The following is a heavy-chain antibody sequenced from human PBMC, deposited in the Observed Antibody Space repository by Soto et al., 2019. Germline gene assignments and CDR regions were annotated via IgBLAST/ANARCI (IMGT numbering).Heavy chain of an antibody. D-gene: IGHD3-10*01. CDR1: GFSLTTSGVG. J-gene: IGHJ4*02. CDR2: IYWDDDK. Sequence: QITLKESGPTLVRPTQTLTLTCTFSGFSLTTSGVGVGWIRQPPGKALEWLAVIYWDDDKRYSSSLKSRLTIPRDTAKHQVVLTMTNMDPVDTATYYSAHHPYYGLVSYSFDYWGQGPLVTVSS. CDR3: AHHPYYGLVSYSFDY. V-gene: IGHV2-5*02.